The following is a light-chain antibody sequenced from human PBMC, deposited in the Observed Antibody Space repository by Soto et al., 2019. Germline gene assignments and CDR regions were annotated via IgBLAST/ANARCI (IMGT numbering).Light chain of an antibody. Sequence: QSALTQPPSASGTPGQRVTISCSGSNSNIRSNTVNWYQQLPGTAPKLLIYSNNQRPSGVPDRFSGSKSGTSASLAISGLQTEDETDYYCASWDDSLNGHVFGTGTRSP. V-gene: IGLV1-44*01. J-gene: IGLJ1*01. CDR1: NSNIRSNT. CDR2: SNN. CDR3: ASWDDSLNGHV.